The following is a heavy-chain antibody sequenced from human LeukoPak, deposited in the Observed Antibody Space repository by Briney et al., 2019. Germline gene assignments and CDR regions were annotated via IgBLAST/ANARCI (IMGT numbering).Heavy chain of an antibody. CDR2: IIPIFGTA. D-gene: IGHD3-22*01. J-gene: IGHJ4*02. CDR1: GGTFSSYA. Sequence: SVKVSCKASGGTFSSYAISWVRQAPGQGLEWMGGIIPIFGTANYAQKFQGRVTITADESTSTAYMELSSLRSEDTAVYYCARGPYYYDSSGYYSYSDYWGQGTLVTVSS. V-gene: IGHV1-69*13. CDR3: ARGPYYYDSSGYYSYSDY.